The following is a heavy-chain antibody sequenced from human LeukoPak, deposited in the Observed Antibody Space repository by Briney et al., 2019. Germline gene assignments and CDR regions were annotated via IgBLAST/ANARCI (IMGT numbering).Heavy chain of an antibody. Sequence: PSETLSLTCTVSGYSISSGYYWGWIRQPPGKGLEWIGRIYTSGSTNYNPSLKSRVTISVDTSKNQFSLKLSSVTAADTAVYYCARDSPEDYDSSGYYSNHDAFDIWGQGTMVTVSS. CDR3: ARDSPEDYDSSGYYSNHDAFDI. V-gene: IGHV4-38-2*02. CDR1: GYSISSGYY. J-gene: IGHJ3*02. CDR2: IYTSGST. D-gene: IGHD3-22*01.